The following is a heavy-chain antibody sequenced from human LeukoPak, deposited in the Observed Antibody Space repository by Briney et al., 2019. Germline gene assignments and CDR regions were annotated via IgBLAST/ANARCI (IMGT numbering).Heavy chain of an antibody. CDR1: GGSISSSSYY. CDR2: LYYSGST. Sequence: SETLSLTCTVSGGSISSSSYYWGWIRQPPGKGLEWIGSLYYSGSTYYNPSLKSRVTISVDTSKSQFSLKLNSVTAADTAVYYCATSAPGITVAGAFDYWGRGILVTVSS. D-gene: IGHD6-19*01. V-gene: IGHV4-39*01. CDR3: ATSAPGITVAGAFDY. J-gene: IGHJ4*02.